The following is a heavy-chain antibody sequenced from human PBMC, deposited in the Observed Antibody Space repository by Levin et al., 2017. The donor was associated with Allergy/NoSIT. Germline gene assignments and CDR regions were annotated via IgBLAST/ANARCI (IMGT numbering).Heavy chain of an antibody. CDR1: GGSISSSSYY. Sequence: SETLSLTCTVSGGSISSSSYYWGWIRQPPGKGLEWIGSIYYSGSTYYNPSLKSRVTISVDTSKNQFSLKLSSVTAADTAVYYCAFSYYGAGRYTLWGQGTLVTVSS. D-gene: IGHD3-10*01. J-gene: IGHJ4*02. V-gene: IGHV4-39*01. CDR2: IYYSGST. CDR3: AFSYYGAGRYTL.